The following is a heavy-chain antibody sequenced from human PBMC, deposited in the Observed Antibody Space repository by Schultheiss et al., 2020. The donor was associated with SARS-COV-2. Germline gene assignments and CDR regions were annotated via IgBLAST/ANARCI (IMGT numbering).Heavy chain of an antibody. J-gene: IGHJ6*02. CDR1: GGSISSYY. D-gene: IGHD5-18*01. CDR3: AREGRNIRHVDTAMATISYYYYGMDV. Sequence: SETLSLTCTVSGGSISSYYWSWIRQPPGKGLEWIGYIYYSGSTNYNPSLKSRVTISVDTSKNQFSLKLSSVTAADTAVYYCAREGRNIRHVDTAMATISYYYYGMDVWGQGTTVTVAS. V-gene: IGHV4-59*01. CDR2: IYYSGST.